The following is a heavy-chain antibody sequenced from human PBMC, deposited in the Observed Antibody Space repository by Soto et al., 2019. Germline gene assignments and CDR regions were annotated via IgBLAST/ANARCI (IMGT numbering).Heavy chain of an antibody. V-gene: IGHV4-39*01. Sequence: SETLSLTCTVSGGSISSSSYYWGWIRQPPGKGLEWIGSIYYSGSTYYTPSLKSRVTISVDTSKNQFSLKLSSVTAADTAVYYCARHSHLVVPAAEYFQHWGQGTLVTVSS. D-gene: IGHD2-2*01. CDR2: IYYSGST. J-gene: IGHJ1*01. CDR3: ARHSHLVVPAAEYFQH. CDR1: GGSISSSSYY.